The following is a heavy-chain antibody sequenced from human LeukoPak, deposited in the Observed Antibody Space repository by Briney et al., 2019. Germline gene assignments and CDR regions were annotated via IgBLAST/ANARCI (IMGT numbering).Heavy chain of an antibody. J-gene: IGHJ3*01. CDR1: GGSFSGYY. CDR3: ARGSMIVVVVD. V-gene: IGHV4-34*01. D-gene: IGHD3-22*01. CDR2: INHSGST. Sequence: SETLSLTCAVYGGSFSGYYWSWIRQPPGKGLEWIGEINHSGSTNYNPSLKSRVTISVDTSKNQFSLRLSSVTAADTAVYYCARGSMIVVVVDWGQGTMVTVSS.